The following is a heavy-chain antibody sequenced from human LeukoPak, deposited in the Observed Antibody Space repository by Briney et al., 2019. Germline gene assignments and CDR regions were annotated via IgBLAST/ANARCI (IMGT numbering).Heavy chain of an antibody. CDR3: ANAVRWFGESLIDY. V-gene: IGHV3-74*01. CDR1: GFTFSSYW. CDR2: INSDGSST. J-gene: IGHJ4*02. D-gene: IGHD3-10*01. Sequence: GGSLRLSCAASGFTFSSYWMHWVRQAPGKGLVWVSRINSDGSSTSYADPVKGRFTISRDNAKNTLYLQMNSLRAEDTAVYYCANAVRWFGESLIDYWGQGTLVTVSS.